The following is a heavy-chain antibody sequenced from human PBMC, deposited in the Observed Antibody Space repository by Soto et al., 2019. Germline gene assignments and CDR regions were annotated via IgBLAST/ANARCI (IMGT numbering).Heavy chain of an antibody. CDR1: GGSVSSGSYY. CDR2: IYYNGAT. CDR3: ARNDAACDI. V-gene: IGHV4-61*01. J-gene: IGHJ3*02. Sequence: QVQLQESGPGLVKPSETLSLTCTVSGGSVSSGSYYWTWIRQSPGKGLEWVGYIYYNGATSYNPSLQSRVTRSRDTAKKRFSLKLTSVTAADTSVYYCARNDAACDIWGQGTMVSVSS.